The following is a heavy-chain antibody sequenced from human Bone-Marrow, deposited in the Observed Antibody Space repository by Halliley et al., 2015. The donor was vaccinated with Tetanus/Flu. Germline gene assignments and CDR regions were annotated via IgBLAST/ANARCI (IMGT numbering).Heavy chain of an antibody. CDR3: ARADGLGPFDI. J-gene: IGHJ3*02. V-gene: IGHV4-59*01. D-gene: IGHD3-10*01. CDR2: IYYSGRT. Sequence: TLSLTCTVSGGSIGTYYWNWIRQPPGKGLEWIGYIYYSGRTNYKSSLKSRVTISIDTSKNQFSLKARSVTAADTAVYYCARADGLGPFDIWGQGTVVTVSS. CDR1: GGSIGTYY.